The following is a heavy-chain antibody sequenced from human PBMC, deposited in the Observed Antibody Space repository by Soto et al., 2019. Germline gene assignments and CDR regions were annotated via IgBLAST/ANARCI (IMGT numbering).Heavy chain of an antibody. CDR3: ARDRGCSGGSCYFYYFQH. V-gene: IGHV1-69*01. J-gene: IGHJ1*01. CDR1: GGTFSSYA. CDR2: IIPIFGTA. Sequence: QVQLVQSGAEVQKPGSSVKVSCKASGGTFSSYAISWVRQAPGQGLEWMGGIIPIFGTANYAQKFQGRVTITADESTSTAYMELSSLRSEDTAVYYCARDRGCSGGSCYFYYFQHWGQGTLVTVSS. D-gene: IGHD2-15*01.